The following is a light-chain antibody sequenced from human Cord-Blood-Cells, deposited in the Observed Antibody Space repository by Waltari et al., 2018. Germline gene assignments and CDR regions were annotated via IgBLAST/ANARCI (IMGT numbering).Light chain of an antibody. Sequence: EIVMTQSPPTLPVSLGESATLPCTSSQGVSSNLAWYQQKPGQAPRLLIYGASTRATGIPARFSGSGSGTEFTLTISSLQSEDFAVYYCQQYNNWPLTFGGGTKVEIK. J-gene: IGKJ4*01. V-gene: IGKV3-15*01. CDR2: GAS. CDR1: QGVSSN. CDR3: QQYNNWPLT.